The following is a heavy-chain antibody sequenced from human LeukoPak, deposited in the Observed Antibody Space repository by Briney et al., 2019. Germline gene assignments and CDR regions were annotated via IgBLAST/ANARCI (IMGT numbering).Heavy chain of an antibody. Sequence: SATPSSKASGYTFTVYYMHWVLQAPGQGFEGMGWLNPNNGGTNYSQTFQGRVTMARDTSISTAYMELSSIRSDDTAVYYCVGQPVVPLWGQGTMVTASS. D-gene: IGHD4-23*01. CDR2: LNPNNGGT. CDR1: GYTFTVYY. V-gene: IGHV1-2*02. J-gene: IGHJ4*02. CDR3: VGQPVVPL.